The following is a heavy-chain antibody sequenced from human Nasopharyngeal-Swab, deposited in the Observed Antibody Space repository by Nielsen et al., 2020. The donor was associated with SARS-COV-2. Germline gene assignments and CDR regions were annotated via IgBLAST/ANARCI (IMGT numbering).Heavy chain of an antibody. Sequence: SETLSLTCTVSGGSISSSSYYWGWIRQPPGKGLEWIGSIYYSGSTYHNPSLKSRVTISVDTSKNQFSLKLSSVTAADTAVYYCARDYKQWLVFDYWGQGTLVTVSS. D-gene: IGHD6-19*01. V-gene: IGHV4-39*07. CDR3: ARDYKQWLVFDY. J-gene: IGHJ4*02. CDR2: IYYSGST. CDR1: GGSISSSSYY.